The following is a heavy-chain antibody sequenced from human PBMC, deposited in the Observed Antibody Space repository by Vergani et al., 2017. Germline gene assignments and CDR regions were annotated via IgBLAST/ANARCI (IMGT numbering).Heavy chain of an antibody. CDR3: AEYQPGDWGSSSVGSYFLAPGYS. J-gene: IGHJ4*02. CDR1: GFTFSSYG. D-gene: IGHD1-26*01. CDR2: IRYDGSNK. Sequence: QVQLVESGGGVVQPGGSLRLSCAASGFTFSSYGMHWVRQAPGKGLEWVAFIRYDGSNKYYADSVKGRFTISRDNSKNTLYLQMNSLRAEDTAVYYCAEYQPGDWGSSSVGSYFLAPGYSWGQGTLVTVSS. V-gene: IGHV3-30*02.